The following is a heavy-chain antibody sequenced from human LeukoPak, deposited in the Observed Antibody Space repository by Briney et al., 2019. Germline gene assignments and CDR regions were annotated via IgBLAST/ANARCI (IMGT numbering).Heavy chain of an antibody. D-gene: IGHD2-2*01. CDR3: ARQALGYCSSTSCQHYYYYMDV. J-gene: IGHJ6*03. CDR1: GYSFTNYW. CDR2: IYPGDSDT. V-gene: IGHV5-51*01. Sequence: GESLKISCKGSGYSFTNYWIGWVRQMPGKGLESMGIIYPGDSDTRYSPSFQGQVTISADKSISTAYLQWSSLKASDTAMYYCARQALGYCSSTSCQHYYYYMDVWGKGTTVTVSS.